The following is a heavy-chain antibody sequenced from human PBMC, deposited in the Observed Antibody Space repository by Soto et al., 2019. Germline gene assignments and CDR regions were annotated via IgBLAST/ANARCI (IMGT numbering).Heavy chain of an antibody. V-gene: IGHV3-53*02. CDR1: GFTVDNNY. D-gene: IGHD6-13*01. CDR3: ARAGTSSSWNYFNY. J-gene: IGHJ4*02. CDR2: IYPGYST. Sequence: EVQLVETGGGLIQPGGSLRLSCAASGFTVDNNYMSWVRQAPGKGLEWVSIIYPGYSTYYADSVKGRFTISRDNSKNTLYLQMNSLRAEDTAVYYCARAGTSSSWNYFNYWVQGTLVTVSS.